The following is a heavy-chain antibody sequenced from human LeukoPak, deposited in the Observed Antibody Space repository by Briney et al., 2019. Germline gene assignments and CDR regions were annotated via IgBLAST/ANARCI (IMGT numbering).Heavy chain of an antibody. CDR2: ICSRGRYI. J-gene: IGHJ4*02. CDR3: ARDLYYYGSGSYVPGLPDY. V-gene: IGHV3-48*03. D-gene: IGHD3-10*01. CDR1: GFTFSSYE. Sequence: GGSLRLSCAASGFTFSSYEMNWVRQAPGMGLEWVSYICSRGRYIYNAESVKGRFTISRDNAKNSLYLQMNSLRAEDTAVYYCARDLYYYGSGSYVPGLPDYWGQGTLVTVSS.